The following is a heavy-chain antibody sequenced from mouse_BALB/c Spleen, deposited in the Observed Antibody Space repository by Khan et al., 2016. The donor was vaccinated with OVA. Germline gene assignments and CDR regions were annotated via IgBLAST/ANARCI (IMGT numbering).Heavy chain of an antibody. Sequence: EVELVESGGDLVKPGGSLKLSCAASGFTFSSYSMSWVRQTPDKRLEWVATISSDGDYTYYPDSVKGRFTISRDNAKNTLYLQMSSLKSEDTAMFYGASHFTEALAYWGQGTLVTVSA. J-gene: IGHJ3*01. CDR2: ISSDGDYT. D-gene: IGHD1-1*01. V-gene: IGHV5-6*01. CDR3: ASHFTEALAY. CDR1: GFTFSSYS.